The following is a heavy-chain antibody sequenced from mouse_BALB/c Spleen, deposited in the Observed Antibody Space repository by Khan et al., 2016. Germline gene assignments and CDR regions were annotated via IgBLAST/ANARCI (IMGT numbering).Heavy chain of an antibody. D-gene: IGHD2-4*01. V-gene: IGHV1S137*01. CDR2: ISTYNGNT. CDR1: GYTFTDYA. Sequence: QVQLKQSGPEVVRPGVSVKISCKGSGYTFTDYAMHWVKQSHAKSLEWIGVISTYNGNTNYNQKFEDKATMTVDKSSSTVYMELVRLTSEDSAIYYCARTGGDYDWFDYWGQGTLVTVSA. CDR3: ARTGGDYDWFDY. J-gene: IGHJ3*01.